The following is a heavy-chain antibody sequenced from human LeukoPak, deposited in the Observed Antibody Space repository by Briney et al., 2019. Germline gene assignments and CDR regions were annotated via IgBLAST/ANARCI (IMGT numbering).Heavy chain of an antibody. CDR2: IRYDGSNK. CDR1: GFTFSRYG. J-gene: IGHJ4*02. V-gene: IGHV3-30*02. Sequence: GGSLRLSWTASGFTFSRYGMHWVRQDPAKGLAWLAFIRYDGSNKYYADSVKGRFTISRDNSKNTLYLQMNSLRAEDTAVYYCAKDHYYDSSGYYPFDYWGQGTLVTVSS. CDR3: AKDHYYDSSGYYPFDY. D-gene: IGHD3-22*01.